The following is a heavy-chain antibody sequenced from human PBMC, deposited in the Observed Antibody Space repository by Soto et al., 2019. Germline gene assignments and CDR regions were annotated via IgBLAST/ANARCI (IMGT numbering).Heavy chain of an antibody. V-gene: IGHV1-46*03. CDR1: GYTFTSYY. J-gene: IGHJ4*02. CDR3: ARGGSSSWYIALG. D-gene: IGHD6-13*01. CDR2: INPSGGST. Sequence: QVQLVQSGAEVKKPGASVKVSCKASGYTFTSYYMHWVRQALGQGLEWMGIINPSGGSTSYAQKFQGRGTMTRDTSTSTVYMELSSLRSEDTAVDYCARGGSSSWYIALGWGQGTLVTVSS.